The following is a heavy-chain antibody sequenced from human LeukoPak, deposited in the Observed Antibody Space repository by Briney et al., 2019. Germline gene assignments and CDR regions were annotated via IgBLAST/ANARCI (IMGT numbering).Heavy chain of an antibody. CDR2: MYYSGST. J-gene: IGHJ5*02. Sequence: PSETLSLTCTVSGGSISSSSYYWGWIRQPPGKGLEWIGSMYYSGSTHYNQYLKRRVTISADTSKNQLSLNLSSVTAADTAVYYCAGHSPPGQLVPVFPLGFDPWGQGSLATVPP. V-gene: IGHV4-39*01. CDR3: AGHSPPGQLVPVFPLGFDP. D-gene: IGHD6-13*01. CDR1: GGSISSSSYY.